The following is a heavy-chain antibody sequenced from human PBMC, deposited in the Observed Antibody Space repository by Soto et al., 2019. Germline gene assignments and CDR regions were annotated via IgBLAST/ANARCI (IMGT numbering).Heavy chain of an antibody. Sequence: SETLSLSCTVEGGYFSGYCWSWIRQHPGKGLEWIGEINHSGSTNYNPSLKSRVTISVDTSKNQFSLKLSSVTAADTAVYYCARGRRDFWSGYSDYWGQGTLVTVSS. V-gene: IGHV4-34*01. D-gene: IGHD3-3*01. J-gene: IGHJ4*02. CDR2: INHSGST. CDR3: ARGRRDFWSGYSDY. CDR1: GGYFSGYC.